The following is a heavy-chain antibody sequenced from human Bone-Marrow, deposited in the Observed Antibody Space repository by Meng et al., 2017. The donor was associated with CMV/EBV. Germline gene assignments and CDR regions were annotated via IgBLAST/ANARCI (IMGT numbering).Heavy chain of an antibody. Sequence: GESLKISCQGSGDTFSHYWIGWVRQMPGKGLEWMGIIYPGDSDTRYSPSFQGQVTISADKSITTAYLQWNSLKASDTAMYYCARFSGLAARQFYRGVDVWGQGTTVTVS. D-gene: IGHD6-6*01. CDR2: IYPGDSDT. CDR1: GDTFSHYW. CDR3: ARFSGLAARQFYRGVDV. V-gene: IGHV5-51*01. J-gene: IGHJ6*02.